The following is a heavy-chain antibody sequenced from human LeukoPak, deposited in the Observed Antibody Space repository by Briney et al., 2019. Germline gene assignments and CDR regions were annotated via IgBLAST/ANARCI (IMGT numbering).Heavy chain of an antibody. CDR1: GFTFXYFW. J-gene: IGHJ4*02. V-gene: IGHV3-74*01. CDR3: ARDFDGPRASDY. D-gene: IGHD4-17*01. Sequence: GGSLRLSCAASGFTFXYFWMHWFRQTPGKGLVWXSCINTDGSYSSYADSVKGRFTISRDNVRNTLYLQMNSLRAEDSAVYYCARDFDGPRASDYWGQGISVTVSS. CDR2: INTDGSYS.